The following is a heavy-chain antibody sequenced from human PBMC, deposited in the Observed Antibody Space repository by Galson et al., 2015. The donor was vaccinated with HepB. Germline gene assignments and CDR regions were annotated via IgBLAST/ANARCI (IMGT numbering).Heavy chain of an antibody. CDR3: ARDPGIAAAGNRNYYYYYGMDV. CDR1: GYTFTSYA. Sequence: SVKVSCKASGYTFTSYAMNWVRQAPGQGLEWMGWINTNTGNPTYAQGFTGRFVFSLDTSVSTAYLQISSLKAEDTAVYYCARDPGIAAAGNRNYYYYYGMDVWGQGTTVTVSS. J-gene: IGHJ6*02. D-gene: IGHD6-13*01. CDR2: INTNTGNP. V-gene: IGHV7-4-1*02.